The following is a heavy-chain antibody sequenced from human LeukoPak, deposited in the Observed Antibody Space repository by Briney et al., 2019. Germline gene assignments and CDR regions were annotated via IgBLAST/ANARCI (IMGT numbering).Heavy chain of an antibody. J-gene: IGHJ4*02. Sequence: ASVKVSCKASGYTFGTSGITWVRQAPGQGLEWVGWISVNNGYTKYSQKLQGRVTMTADTSTSTAYMSLRSLTSGDTAVFYCTRGTMTDNPRYFDYWGQGTLVSVSS. CDR3: TRGTMTDNPRYFDY. D-gene: IGHD1-1*01. CDR1: GYTFGTSG. V-gene: IGHV1-18*01. CDR2: ISVNNGYT.